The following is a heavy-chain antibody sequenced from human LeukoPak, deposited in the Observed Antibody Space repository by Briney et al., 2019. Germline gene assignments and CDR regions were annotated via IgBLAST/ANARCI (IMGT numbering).Heavy chain of an antibody. CDR3: ARDQSPMTAWLPPVSPPGY. V-gene: IGHV3-21*06. CDR2: ICWRSSDI. D-gene: IGHD5-12*01. Sequence: PGGALRLSCVASGFTPSSYNMKWVRPAPGTRREWVSPICWRSSDIEYADSVKGRFGISTDNAKNSLYLQMNNLRAEDTAVYYCARDQSPMTAWLPPVSPPGYWGQGTLVTVSS. J-gene: IGHJ4*02. CDR1: GFTPSSYN.